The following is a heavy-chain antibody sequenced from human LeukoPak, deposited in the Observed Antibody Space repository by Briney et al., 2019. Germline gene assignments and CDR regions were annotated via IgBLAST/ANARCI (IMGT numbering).Heavy chain of an antibody. Sequence: GGTLRLSCAASGFTFSSYGMSWVRQAPGKGLEWVSIISGSGDTTYYADSVKGRFTISRDNSKNTLYLQMNSLRAEDTAVYYCAKGPLSHFDYWGQGTLVTVSS. CDR1: GFTFSSYG. D-gene: IGHD2/OR15-2a*01. V-gene: IGHV3-23*01. J-gene: IGHJ4*02. CDR2: ISGSGDTT. CDR3: AKGPLSHFDY.